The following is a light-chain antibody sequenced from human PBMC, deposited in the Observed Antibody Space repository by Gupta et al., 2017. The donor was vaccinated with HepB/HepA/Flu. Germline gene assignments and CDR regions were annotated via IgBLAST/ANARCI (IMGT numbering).Light chain of an antibody. J-gene: IGKJ4*01. CDR3: QQVNSWPLT. CDR2: DAS. CDR1: QGIRSY. V-gene: IGKV1-9*01. Sequence: DIQLTQSPSFLSASVGDRVTIACRASQGIRSYLAWYQQKPGKAPKLLIYDASTLQSGVPSRFSGSGSGTEFTLTISSLQPEEFATYYCQQVNSWPLTFGGGTKVEIK.